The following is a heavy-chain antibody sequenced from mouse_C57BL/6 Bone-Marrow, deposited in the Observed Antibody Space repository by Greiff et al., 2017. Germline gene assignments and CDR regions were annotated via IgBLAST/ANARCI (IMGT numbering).Heavy chain of an antibody. CDR3: AREGSSPWIAY. Sequence: QVQLQQPGAELVMPGASVKLSCKASGYTFTSYWMHWVKQRPGQGLEWIGEIDPSDSYTNYNQKFKGKSTLTVDKSSSTAYMQLSSLTSEDSAVYYCAREGSSPWIAYWGQGTLFTVSA. CDR1: GYTFTSYW. J-gene: IGHJ3*01. D-gene: IGHD1-1*01. CDR2: IDPSDSYT. V-gene: IGHV1-69*01.